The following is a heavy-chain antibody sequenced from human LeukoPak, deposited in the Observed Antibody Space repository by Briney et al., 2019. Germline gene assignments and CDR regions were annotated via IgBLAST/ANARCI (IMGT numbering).Heavy chain of an antibody. CDR3: TTDSSGYYRLDY. D-gene: IGHD3-22*01. J-gene: IGHJ4*02. CDR1: GFTFGDYA. Sequence: GGSLRLSCTASGFTFGDYAMSWVRQAPGKGLEWVGFIRSKAYGGTTEYAASVKGRFTISRDDSKSIAYLQMNSLKTEDTAVYYCTTDSSGYYRLDYWGQGTLVTVSS. V-gene: IGHV3-49*04. CDR2: IRSKAYGGTT.